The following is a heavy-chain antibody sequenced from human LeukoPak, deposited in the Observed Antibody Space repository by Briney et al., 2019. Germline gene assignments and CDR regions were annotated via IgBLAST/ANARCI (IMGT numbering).Heavy chain of an antibody. J-gene: IGHJ6*02. CDR2: ISYDGSNK. CDR1: GFTFSSYG. Sequence: PGRSLRLSCAASGFTFSSYGMHWVRQAPGKGLEWVAVISYDGSNKYYADSVKGRFTISRDNSKNTLYLQMNSLRAEDTAVYYCANDLEPYSSGWYGMDVWGQGTTVTVSS. CDR3: ANDLEPYSSGWYGMDV. D-gene: IGHD6-19*01. V-gene: IGHV3-30*18.